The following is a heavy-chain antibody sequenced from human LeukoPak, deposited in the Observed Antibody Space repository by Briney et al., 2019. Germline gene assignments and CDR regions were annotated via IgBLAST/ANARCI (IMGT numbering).Heavy chain of an antibody. CDR3: APSSSGWRNWFDP. Sequence: GGSLRLSCAAPGFTFSSYAMSWVRQAPGKGLEWVSAISGSGGSTYYADSVKGRFTISRDNSKNTLYLQMNSLRAEDTAVYYCAPSSSGWRNWFDPWGQGTLVTVSS. D-gene: IGHD6-19*01. CDR1: GFTFSSYA. J-gene: IGHJ5*02. V-gene: IGHV3-23*01. CDR2: ISGSGGST.